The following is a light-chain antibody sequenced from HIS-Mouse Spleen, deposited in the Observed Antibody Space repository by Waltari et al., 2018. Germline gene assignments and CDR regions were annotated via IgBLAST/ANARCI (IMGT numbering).Light chain of an antibody. V-gene: IGKV1-9*01. CDR2: AAS. Sequence: DIQLTQSPSFLSASVGDRVTITCRASPGISSYLAWYQQNPGKAPKLLIYAASTLQSGVPSRFSGSGSGTEFTLTISSLQPEDFATYYCQQLNSYPQETFGGGTKVEIK. CDR3: QQLNSYPQET. CDR1: PGISSY. J-gene: IGKJ4*01.